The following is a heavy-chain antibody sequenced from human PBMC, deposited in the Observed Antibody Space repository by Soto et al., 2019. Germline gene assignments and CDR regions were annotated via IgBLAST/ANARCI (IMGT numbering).Heavy chain of an antibody. V-gene: IGHV3-30*18. D-gene: IGHD5-18*01. CDR3: AKSAPDGYYKSGGGDYYFDY. CDR2: ISYDGSNK. CDR1: GFTFSSYG. J-gene: IGHJ4*02. Sequence: QVQLVESGGGVVQPGRSLRLSCAASGFTFSSYGMHWVRQAPGKGLEWVAVISYDGSNKYYADSVKGRFTISRDNSKNNFNLQRNSLRAEDRAVYYCAKSAPDGYYKSGGGDYYFDYWGQGTLVTVSS.